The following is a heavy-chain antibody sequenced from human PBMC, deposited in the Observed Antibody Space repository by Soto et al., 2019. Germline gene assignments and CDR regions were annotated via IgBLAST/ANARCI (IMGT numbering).Heavy chain of an antibody. V-gene: IGHV3-23*01. CDR2: VSSSGGNT. J-gene: IGHJ4*02. CDR3: AKEHYVESGPDY. Sequence: GSLRLSCAASGFTFNNYAMNWVRQAPGKGLEWVSGVSSSGGNTYYADSVKGRFTISRDNSKSTLYLQMNSLRAEDTAEYYCAKEHYVESGPDYWGQGTLVTVSS. CDR1: GFTFNNYA. D-gene: IGHD3-10*02.